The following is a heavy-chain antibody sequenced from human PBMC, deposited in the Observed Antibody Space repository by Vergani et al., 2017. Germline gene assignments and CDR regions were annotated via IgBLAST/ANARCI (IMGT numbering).Heavy chain of an antibody. CDR2: IIPILGIA. CDR3: ARDRRDFARAYFDC. J-gene: IGHJ4*02. V-gene: IGHV1-69*08. D-gene: IGHD5-24*01. CDR1: GGTFSSYT. Sequence: QVQLVQSGAEVKKPGSSVKVSCKASGGTFSSYTISWVRQAPGQGLEWMGRIIPILGIANYAQKFQGRVTITADKSTSTAYMELSSLRSEDTAVYYCARDRRDFARAYFDCWGQGTLVTVSS.